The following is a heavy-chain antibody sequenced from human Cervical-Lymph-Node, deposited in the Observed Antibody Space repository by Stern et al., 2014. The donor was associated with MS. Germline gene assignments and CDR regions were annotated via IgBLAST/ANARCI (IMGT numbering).Heavy chain of an antibody. V-gene: IGHV3-23*04. CDR3: AKDRSYDYVWGSLDY. J-gene: IGHJ4*02. Sequence: EVQLVESGGGLVQPGGSLRLSCAASGFTFSSYAMSWVRQAPGKGLEWVSAISGSGGSTFYACSVKGRFTISRDNSKNTLYLQMNSLRAEDTAVYYCAKDRSYDYVWGSLDYWGQGTLVTVSS. CDR1: GFTFSSYA. D-gene: IGHD3-16*01. CDR2: ISGSGGST.